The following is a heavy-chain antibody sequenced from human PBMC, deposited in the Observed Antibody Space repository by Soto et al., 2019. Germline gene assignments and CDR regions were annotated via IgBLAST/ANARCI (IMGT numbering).Heavy chain of an antibody. CDR3: IRDFGEVGSTAAFDI. V-gene: IGHV3-74*01. CDR1: GFTFSSLW. J-gene: IGHJ3*02. CDR2: INSDGSST. D-gene: IGHD1-26*01. Sequence: GVSLRLSCAASGFTFSSLWMHWVRQPPGKGLVWVARINSDGSSTSYADSVKGRFTISRDNAKNTLYLQMSSLRAEDTAMYYCIRDFGEVGSTAAFDIWGQGTMVTVSS.